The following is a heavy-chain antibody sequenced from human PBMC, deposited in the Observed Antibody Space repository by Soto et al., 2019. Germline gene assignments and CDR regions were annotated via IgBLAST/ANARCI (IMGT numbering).Heavy chain of an antibody. CDR3: ARSGSAGGYYYYGMDV. D-gene: IGHD3-10*01. CDR2: INHSGST. CDR1: GGSCSGYY. J-gene: IGHJ6*02. V-gene: IGHV4-34*01. Sequence: PSETLSLTCAVYGGSCSGYYWSWIRQPPGNGLEWIGEINHSGSTNYNPSLKSRVTISVDTSKNQFSLKLSSVTAADTAVYYCARSGSAGGYYYYGMDVWGQGTTVTVSS.